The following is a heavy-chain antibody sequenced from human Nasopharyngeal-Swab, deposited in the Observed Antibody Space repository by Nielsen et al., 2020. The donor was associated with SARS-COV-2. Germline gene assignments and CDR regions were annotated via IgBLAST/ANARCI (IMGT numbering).Heavy chain of an antibody. J-gene: IGHJ4*02. CDR1: GFTYDDYA. CDR2: ISSTGDYI. Sequence: GESLKISCAASGFTYDDYAMHWVRQAPGKGLERVSAISSTGDYIYYAASVKGRFTISRDNAKNSLYLQMSTLRAEDTAVYYCVRDTPAMFAYWGQGTLVTVSS. V-gene: IGHV3-21*01. CDR3: VRDTPAMFAY.